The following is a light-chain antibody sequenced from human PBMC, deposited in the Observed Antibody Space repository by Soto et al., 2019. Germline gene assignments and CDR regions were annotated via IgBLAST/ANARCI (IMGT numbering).Light chain of an antibody. CDR1: QSISGN. Sequence: EIMMTQSPATLSVSPGDRATLSCRASQSISGNLAWYQQKPGQAPGLLIYAASTRATGIPARFSGSGSGTEFTLTISSLQSEDFAVYYCQQYNNWPRTFGQGTKVEIK. J-gene: IGKJ1*01. V-gene: IGKV3-15*01. CDR2: AAS. CDR3: QQYNNWPRT.